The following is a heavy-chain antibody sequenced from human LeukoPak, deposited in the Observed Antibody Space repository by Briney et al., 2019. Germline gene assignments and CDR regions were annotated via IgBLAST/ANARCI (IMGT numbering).Heavy chain of an antibody. V-gene: IGHV5-51*01. CDR3: ARPGAEGPYYFDY. Sequence: GQSLKSSCKGSGYSFTSYWIGWVRQMPGKGLDLMGIIYPGDSDTRYSPSFQGQVTISADKSISTAYLQWSSLKASDTAMYYCARPGAEGPYYFDYWGQGSLVTVSS. CDR2: IYPGDSDT. J-gene: IGHJ4*02. D-gene: IGHD1-14*01. CDR1: GYSFTSYW.